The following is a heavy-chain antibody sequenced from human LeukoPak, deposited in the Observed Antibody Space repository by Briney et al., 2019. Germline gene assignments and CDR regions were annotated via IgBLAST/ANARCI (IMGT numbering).Heavy chain of an antibody. CDR3: AKALIYYYDSSGYQNWFDP. CDR2: ISWNSGSI. V-gene: IGHV3-9*01. Sequence: GGSLRLSCAASGFTFDDYAMHWVRQAPGKGLEWVSGISWNSGSIGYADSVKGRFTISRDNSKNTLYLQMNSLRAEDTAVYYCAKALIYYYDSSGYQNWFDPWGQGTLVTVSS. D-gene: IGHD3-22*01. CDR1: GFTFDDYA. J-gene: IGHJ5*02.